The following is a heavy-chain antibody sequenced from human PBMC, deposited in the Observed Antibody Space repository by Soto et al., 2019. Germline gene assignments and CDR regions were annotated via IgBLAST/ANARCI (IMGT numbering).Heavy chain of an antibody. Sequence: GGSLRLSCAASGFTFSSYSMNWVRQAPGKGLEWVSYISSSSSTIYYADSVKGRFTISRDNAKNSLYLQMNSLRAEDTAVYYCARPRARGSGPLDYWGQGTLVTVSS. CDR1: GFTFSSYS. V-gene: IGHV3-48*01. CDR3: ARPRARGSGPLDY. CDR2: ISSSSSTI. J-gene: IGHJ4*02. D-gene: IGHD3-10*01.